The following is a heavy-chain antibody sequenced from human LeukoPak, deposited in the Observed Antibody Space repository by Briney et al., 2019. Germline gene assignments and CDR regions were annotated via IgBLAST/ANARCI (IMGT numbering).Heavy chain of an antibody. V-gene: IGHV3-23*01. J-gene: IGHJ4*02. Sequence: GGSLRLSCAASGFTFSTYAMSWVRQAPGKGLEWVAAISGSGTITYYEDSVKGRFTISRDNSKNSLCLQMNSLRAEDTAVYYCARAAPAYCGGDCYYLDYWGQGTLSPSPQ. CDR2: ISGSGTIT. CDR1: GFTFSTYA. D-gene: IGHD2-21*02. CDR3: ARAAPAYCGGDCYYLDY.